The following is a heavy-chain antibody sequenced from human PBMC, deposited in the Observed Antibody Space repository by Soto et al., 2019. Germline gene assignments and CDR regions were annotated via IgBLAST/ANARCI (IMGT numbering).Heavy chain of an antibody. CDR1: GFPFSSYW. CDR2: IKPDGSEK. J-gene: IGHJ4*02. Sequence: EVQLVDSGGDLVQPGESLRLSCAASGFPFSSYWMSWVRQALGKGLEWVANIKPDGSEKYYVDSVKGRFTISRDNAKTSLYLQMNSLRAEDSALYFCVRGGYFFNDWGQGTLVTVSS. V-gene: IGHV3-7*01. D-gene: IGHD3-22*01. CDR3: VRGGYFFND.